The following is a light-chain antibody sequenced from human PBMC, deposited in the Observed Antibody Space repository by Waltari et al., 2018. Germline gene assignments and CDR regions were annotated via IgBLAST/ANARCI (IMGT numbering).Light chain of an antibody. CDR1: QSDSTY. V-gene: IGKV3-11*01. CDR2: DAS. Sequence: EIVLTQSPATLSLSPEERATVSCTGNQSDSTYIDWNQQKPGQAPRLIIYDASNRATGSPARFSVRGSGTGFALTISSLEPEDFALYYCQHRSNWPPLLSFGGGTRVEIK. J-gene: IGKJ4*02. CDR3: QHRSNWPPLLS.